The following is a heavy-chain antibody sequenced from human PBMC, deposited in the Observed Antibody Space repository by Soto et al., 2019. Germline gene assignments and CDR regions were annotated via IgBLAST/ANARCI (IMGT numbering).Heavy chain of an antibody. V-gene: IGHV1-18*01. CDR3: ARANDFWSGYPGFDY. CDR2: ISAYNGNT. CDR1: GYTFTSYG. J-gene: IGHJ4*02. D-gene: IGHD3-3*01. Sequence: GASVKVSCKASGYTFTSYGISWVRQAPGQGLEWMGWISAYNGNTNYAQKLQGRVTMTTDISTSTAYMELRSLRSDDTAVYYCARANDFWSGYPGFDYWGQGTLVTVSS.